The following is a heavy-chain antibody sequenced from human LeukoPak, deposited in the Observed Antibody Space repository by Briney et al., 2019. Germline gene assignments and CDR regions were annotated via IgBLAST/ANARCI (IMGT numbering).Heavy chain of an antibody. D-gene: IGHD1-14*01. J-gene: IGHJ5*02. CDR2: ISYDGSNK. V-gene: IGHV3-30*18. CDR3: AKDEDESITGGNWFDP. Sequence: PGGSLRLSCAASGFTFSSYGMHWVRQAPGKGPEWVAVISYDGSNKYYADSVKGRFTISRDNSKNTLYLQMNSLRGEDRAVYYCAKDEDESITGGNWFDPWGQGTLVTVSS. CDR1: GFTFSSYG.